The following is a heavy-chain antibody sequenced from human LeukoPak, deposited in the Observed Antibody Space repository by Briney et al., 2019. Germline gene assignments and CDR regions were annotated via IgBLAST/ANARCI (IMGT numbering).Heavy chain of an antibody. V-gene: IGHV3-53*01. CDR3: AKSVVVVPAAPDY. CDR1: GFTVSSNY. J-gene: IGHJ4*02. CDR2: IYSGGST. D-gene: IGHD2-2*01. Sequence: GGSLRLSCAASGFTVSSNYMSWVRQAPGKGLEWVSVIYSGGSTYYADSVKGRFTISRDNSKNTLYLQMNSLRAEDTAVYYCAKSVVVVPAAPDYWGQGTLVTVSS.